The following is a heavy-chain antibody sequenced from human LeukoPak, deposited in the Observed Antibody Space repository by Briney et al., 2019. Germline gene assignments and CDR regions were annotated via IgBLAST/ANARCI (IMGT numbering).Heavy chain of an antibody. CDR1: GFTFDDYG. V-gene: IGHV3-20*03. Sequence: GGSLRLYSAASGFTFDDYGMSWVRQVPGKGLEWVSGITWNGGNRRYADSVRGRFTISRDNAKNSLYLEMNSLRLEDTALYYCTRHYYPADLTNFDYWGLGTLVTVFS. D-gene: IGHD3-10*01. CDR3: TRHYYPADLTNFDY. J-gene: IGHJ4*02. CDR2: ITWNGGNR.